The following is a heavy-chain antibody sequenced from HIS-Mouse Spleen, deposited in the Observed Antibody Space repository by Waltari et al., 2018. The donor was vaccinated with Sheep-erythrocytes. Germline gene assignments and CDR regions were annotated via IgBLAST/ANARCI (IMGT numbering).Heavy chain of an antibody. CDR3: ARAVAGTPDAFDI. D-gene: IGHD1-7*01. J-gene: IGHJ3*02. CDR2: IKRKTDGGTT. CDR1: GFTFSNAW. Sequence: EVQLVESGGGLVKPGGSLRLSCAASGFTFSNAWMSGVRQAPGKGLEWVGRIKRKTDGGTTDYAAPVKGRFTISRDDSKNTLYLQMNSLKTEDTAVYYCARAVAGTPDAFDIWGQGTMVTVSS. V-gene: IGHV3-15*01.